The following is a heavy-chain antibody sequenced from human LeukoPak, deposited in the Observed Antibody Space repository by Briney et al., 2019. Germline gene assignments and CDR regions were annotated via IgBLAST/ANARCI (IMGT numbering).Heavy chain of an antibody. D-gene: IGHD6-6*01. CDR3: ARAGSSSFLTDY. J-gene: IGHJ4*02. Sequence: GGSLRLSCAASGFTFSSYGMHWVRQAPGKGLEWVSSISSSSSYIYYADSVKGRFTISRDNAKNSLYLQMNSLRAEDTAVYYCARAGSSSFLTDYWGQGTLVTVSS. CDR1: GFTFSSYG. V-gene: IGHV3-21*01. CDR2: ISSSSSYI.